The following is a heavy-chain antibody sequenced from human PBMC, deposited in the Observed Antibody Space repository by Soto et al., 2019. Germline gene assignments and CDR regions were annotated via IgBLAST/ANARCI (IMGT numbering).Heavy chain of an antibody. Sequence: PSETLSLTCTVSGGSISSYYWSWIRQPPGKGLEYIGFIYNSGSTNFNPSLKSRVTISVDTSKNQFSLRLTSVTAADTAVYYCARLYDSSGYWIFDYWGQGTLVTVSS. D-gene: IGHD3-22*01. J-gene: IGHJ4*02. CDR1: GGSISSYY. V-gene: IGHV4-59*08. CDR3: ARLYDSSGYWIFDY. CDR2: IYNSGST.